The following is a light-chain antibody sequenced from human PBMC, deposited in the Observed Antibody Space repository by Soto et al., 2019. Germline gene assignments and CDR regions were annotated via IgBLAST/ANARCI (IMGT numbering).Light chain of an antibody. CDR3: SSYAGSNVL. CDR1: SSDIGAYNY. Sequence: QSVLTQPASVSGSPGQSITISCTGTSSDIGAYNYVSWYQQHPGKAPKLLIYEVTNRPSGVPDRFSGSKSGNTASLTVSGLQAEDEADYYCSSYAGSNVLFGGGTKLTVL. J-gene: IGLJ2*01. CDR2: EVT. V-gene: IGLV2-8*01.